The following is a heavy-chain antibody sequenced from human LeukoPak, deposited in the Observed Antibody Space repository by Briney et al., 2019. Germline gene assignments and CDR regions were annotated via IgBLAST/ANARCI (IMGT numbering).Heavy chain of an antibody. CDR3: ARGLGGGSCYS. D-gene: IGHD2-15*01. CDR2: INYSGST. V-gene: IGHV4-31*03. CDR1: GGSISSGGYY. J-gene: IGHJ4*02. Sequence: SESLSLTCTVSGGSISSGGYYWSWIRHHPGTGLEWVGSINYSGSTYYNPSLKSRVTISVDTSKNQFSLKLSSVTAADTAVYYCARGLGGGSCYSWGQGTLVAVSS.